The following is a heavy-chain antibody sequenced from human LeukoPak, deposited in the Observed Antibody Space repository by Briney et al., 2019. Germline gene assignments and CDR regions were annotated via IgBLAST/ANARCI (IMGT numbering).Heavy chain of an antibody. J-gene: IGHJ4*02. Sequence: GGSLRLSCVASGFTFSHYAMHWVRQAPGKGLEWVAVISYDGSNKYYADSVKGRFTISRDNSKNTLYLQTNSLRTEDTAVYYCARDRSSYEYYFDYWGQGTLVTVSS. CDR1: GFTFSHYA. V-gene: IGHV3-30-3*01. CDR2: ISYDGSNK. CDR3: ARDRSSYEYYFDY. D-gene: IGHD5-12*01.